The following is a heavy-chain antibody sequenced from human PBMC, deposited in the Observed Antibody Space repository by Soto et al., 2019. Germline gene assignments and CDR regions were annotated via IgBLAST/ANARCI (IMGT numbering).Heavy chain of an antibody. J-gene: IGHJ4*02. D-gene: IGHD5-18*01. CDR1: GGTFSSYA. CDR2: IIPIFGTA. CDR3: ARDGFGYGYVY. V-gene: IGHV1-69*06. Sequence: SVKVSCKASGGTFSSYAISWVRQAPGQGLEWMGGIIPIFGTANYAQKFQGRVTITADKSTSTAYMELSSLRSEDTPVYYCARDGFGYGYVYWGQGTLVTVSS.